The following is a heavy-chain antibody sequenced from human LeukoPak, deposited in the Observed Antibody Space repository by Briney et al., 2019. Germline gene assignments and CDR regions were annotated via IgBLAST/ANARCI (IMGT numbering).Heavy chain of an antibody. CDR1: GGSISSGDYY. CDR3: VSTGKAKTYYGMDV. Sequence: ASQTLSLTCTVSGGSISSGDYYWSWIRQPPGKGLEWIGYIYYSGSTYYNPSLKSRVTISVDTSKNQFSLKLSSVTAADTAVYYCVSTGKAKTYYGMDVWGQGTTVTVSS. J-gene: IGHJ6*02. CDR2: IYYSGST. V-gene: IGHV4-30-4*01.